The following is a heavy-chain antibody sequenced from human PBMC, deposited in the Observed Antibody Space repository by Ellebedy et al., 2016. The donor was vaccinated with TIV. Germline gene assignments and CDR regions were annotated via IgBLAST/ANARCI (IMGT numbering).Heavy chain of an antibody. D-gene: IGHD2-15*01. CDR2: ISYDGSNK. V-gene: IGHV3-30*07. CDR3: ARDNVVVVAAGYYYYGMDV. CDR1: GFTFSSYA. J-gene: IGHJ6*02. Sequence: PGGSLRLSCAASGFTFSSYAMHWVRQAPGKGLEWVAVISYDGSNKYYADSVKGRFTISRDNSKNTLYLQMNSLRAEDTAVYYCARDNVVVVAAGYYYYGMDVWGQGTTVTVSS.